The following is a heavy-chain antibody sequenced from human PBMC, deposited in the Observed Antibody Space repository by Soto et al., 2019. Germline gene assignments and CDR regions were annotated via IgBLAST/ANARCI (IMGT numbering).Heavy chain of an antibody. V-gene: IGHV3-11*06. CDR3: ARRDTAMAYYFDY. CDR1: GFTFSDYY. CDR2: ISSSSSYT. Sequence: GGSLRLSCAASGFTFSDYYMSWIRQAPGKGLEWVSYISSSSSYTNYADSVKGRFTISRDNAKNSLYLQMNSLRDEDTAVYYCARRDTAMAYYFDYWGQGTLVTVSS. D-gene: IGHD5-18*01. J-gene: IGHJ4*02.